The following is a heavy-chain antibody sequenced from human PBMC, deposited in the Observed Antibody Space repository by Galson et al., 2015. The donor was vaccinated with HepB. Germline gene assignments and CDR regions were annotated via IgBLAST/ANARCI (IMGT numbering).Heavy chain of an antibody. J-gene: IGHJ6*03. CDR1: GYTFTSYY. V-gene: IGHV1-46*01. D-gene: IGHD2-2*01. Sequence: SVKVSCKASGYTFTSYYMHWVRQAPGQGLEWMGIINPSGGSTSYAQKFQGRVTMTRDTSTSTVYMELSSLRSEDTAVYYCARGREISVVPAATSYYYYYMDVWGKGTTVTVSS. CDR3: ARGREISVVPAATSYYYYYMDV. CDR2: INPSGGST.